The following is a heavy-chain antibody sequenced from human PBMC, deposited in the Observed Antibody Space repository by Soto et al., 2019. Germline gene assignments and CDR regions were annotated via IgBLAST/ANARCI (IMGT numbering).Heavy chain of an antibody. Sequence: KPSETLSLTCSVSGDSVNSGSAYWSWIRQPPGKGLEWLGYFYHTGSSGYNPSLKGRVTIPLDPSKNQFSLRLTSVTTADTAVYFCARGDRLLTIYDYWGQGTQVTVSS. CDR2: FYHTGSS. V-gene: IGHV4-61*01. J-gene: IGHJ4*02. D-gene: IGHD3-10*01. CDR1: GDSVNSGSAY. CDR3: ARGDRLLTIYDY.